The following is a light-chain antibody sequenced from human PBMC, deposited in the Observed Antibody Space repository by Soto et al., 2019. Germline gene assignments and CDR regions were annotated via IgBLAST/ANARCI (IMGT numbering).Light chain of an antibody. CDR1: QSINSY. CDR2: AAS. CDR3: QQRFRTPRT. J-gene: IGKJ1*01. Sequence: DIQMTQSPSSQSASVGDRVTITCRASQSINSYLNWYQQKPGKAPKLLIYAASSLQSGVPSRFSGSGSETDFTLTITSLQPDDFATYYCQQRFRTPRTFGQGTRVDI. V-gene: IGKV1-39*01.